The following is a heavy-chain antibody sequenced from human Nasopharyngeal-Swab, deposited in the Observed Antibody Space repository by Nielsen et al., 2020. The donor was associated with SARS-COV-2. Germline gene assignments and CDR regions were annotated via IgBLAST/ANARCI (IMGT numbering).Heavy chain of an antibody. J-gene: IGHJ3*02. V-gene: IGHV3-53*01. CDR1: GFTFDDYT. CDR3: ARVSPMVRGVFAFDI. Sequence: GESLKISCAASGFTFDDYTMHWVRQAPGKGLEWVSVIYSGGSTYYADSVKGRFTISRDNSKNTLYLQMNSLRAEDTAVYYCARVSPMVRGVFAFDIWGQGTMVTVSS. D-gene: IGHD3-10*01. CDR2: IYSGGST.